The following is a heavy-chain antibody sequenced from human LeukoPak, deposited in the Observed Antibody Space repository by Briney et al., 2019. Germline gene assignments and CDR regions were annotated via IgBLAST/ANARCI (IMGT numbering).Heavy chain of an antibody. CDR1: GGSISSYY. V-gene: IGHV4-4*07. CDR2: IYTSGST. J-gene: IGHJ4*02. CDR3: ARAGAAAALGGDYFDY. D-gene: IGHD2-2*01. Sequence: SETLSLTCTVSGGSISSYYWSWIRQPAGKGLEWLGRIYTSGSTNYNPFLKSRVTMSVDTSKNQFSLKLSSVTAADTAVYYCARAGAAAALGGDYFDYWGQGTLVTVSS.